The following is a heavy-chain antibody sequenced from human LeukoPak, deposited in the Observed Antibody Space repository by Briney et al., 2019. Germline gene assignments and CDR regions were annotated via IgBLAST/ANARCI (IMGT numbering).Heavy chain of an antibody. CDR2: IYYSGST. J-gene: IGHJ3*02. V-gene: IGHV4-59*01. CDR3: AGQLWRRDGYNLSAFDI. D-gene: IGHD5-24*01. Sequence: PSETLSLTCTVSGGSISSYYWNWIRQPPGKGLEWIGYIYYSGSTNYNPSLKSRVTISVDTSKNQFSLKLGSVTAADTAVYYCAGQLWRRDGYNLSAFDIWGQGTMVTVSS. CDR1: GGSISSYY.